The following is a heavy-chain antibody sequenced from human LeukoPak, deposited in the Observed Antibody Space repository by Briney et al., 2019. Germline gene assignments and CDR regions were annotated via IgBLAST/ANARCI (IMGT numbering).Heavy chain of an antibody. CDR3: ARHYGGTFFDY. CDR2: ISAYSGST. CDR1: GYTFTTYG. D-gene: IGHD4-23*01. V-gene: IGHV1-18*01. J-gene: IGHJ4*02. Sequence: GASVKASCKASGYTFTTYGISWVRQAPGQGLEWMGWISAYSGSTNYAQNLQGRVTMTTDTSTSTAYMELRSLRSDDTAVYYCARHYGGTFFDYWGQGTLVTVSS.